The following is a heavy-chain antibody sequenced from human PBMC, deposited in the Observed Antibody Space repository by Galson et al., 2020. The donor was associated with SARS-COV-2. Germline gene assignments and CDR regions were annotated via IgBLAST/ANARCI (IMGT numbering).Heavy chain of an antibody. CDR1: GFIFSNAW. CDR2: IKSKTDGGTI. Sequence: GGSLRLSCAASGFIFSNAWMSWVRQAPGTGLEWVCRIKSKTDGGTIDYAAPVKGRFTISRDDSKNTLYLQMNSLKTEDTAVYYCTTTPDRSLDIWGQGTMVTVSS. D-gene: IGHD2-15*01. J-gene: IGHJ3*02. V-gene: IGHV3-15*01. CDR3: TTTPDRSLDI.